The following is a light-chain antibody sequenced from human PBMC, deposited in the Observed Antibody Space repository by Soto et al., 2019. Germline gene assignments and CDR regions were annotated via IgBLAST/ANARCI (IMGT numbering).Light chain of an antibody. Sequence: EIALTQPAANLPFSPGESATLTCRASQSVNSNSAWYKQKPGQAPRPLIYAASRRAAGIQARFSGTGSGTEFTLTIRSLAPEDFAVDYCKQRSNWPACGGGTKVDI. CDR1: QSVNSN. J-gene: IGKJ4*01. CDR3: KQRSNWPA. CDR2: AAS. V-gene: IGKV3-11*01.